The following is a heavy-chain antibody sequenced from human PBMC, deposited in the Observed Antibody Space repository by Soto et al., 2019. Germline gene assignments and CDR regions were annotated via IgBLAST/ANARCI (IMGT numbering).Heavy chain of an antibody. D-gene: IGHD3-9*01. Sequence: QVQLVESGGGLVKPGGSLRLSCAASGFTFSDYYMSWIRQAPGKGLEWVSYIGTSSSYTNYADSVKGRFTISRDNAKNSLDLQINSLRAEDTAVYYCARDADILTGSDAFDIWGQGTMFTVSS. V-gene: IGHV3-11*05. CDR1: GFTFSDYY. CDR3: ARDADILTGSDAFDI. CDR2: IGTSSSYT. J-gene: IGHJ3*02.